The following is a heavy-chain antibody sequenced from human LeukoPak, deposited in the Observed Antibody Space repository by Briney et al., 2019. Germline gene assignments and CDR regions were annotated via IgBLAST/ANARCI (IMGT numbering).Heavy chain of an antibody. Sequence: GGSLRLSCAASGFTFSNYGMSWVRQAPGKGLQWVSGISGSGGERYYTESVKGRFTISRDNSKNTLYLQMNSLRAEDTAVYYCARGAHKRDDYGGFFDYWGQGTLVTVSS. CDR3: ARGAHKRDDYGGFFDY. CDR2: ISGSGGER. CDR1: GFTFSNYG. J-gene: IGHJ4*02. D-gene: IGHD4-23*01. V-gene: IGHV3-23*01.